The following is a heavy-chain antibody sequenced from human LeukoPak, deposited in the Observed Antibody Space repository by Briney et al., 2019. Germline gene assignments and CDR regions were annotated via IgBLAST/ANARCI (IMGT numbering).Heavy chain of an antibody. CDR3: ARVARSYYDFWSGYFFTRHHFDI. CDR2: MNPNSGNT. V-gene: IGHV1-8*01. CDR1: GYTFTSYD. D-gene: IGHD3-3*01. J-gene: IGHJ3*02. Sequence: VASVKVSCKASGYTFTSYDINWVRQATGQGLEWMGWMNPNSGNTGYAQKFQGRVTMTRNTSISTAYMELSSLRSEDTAVYYCARVARSYYDFWSGYFFTRHHFDIWGQGTMVTVSS.